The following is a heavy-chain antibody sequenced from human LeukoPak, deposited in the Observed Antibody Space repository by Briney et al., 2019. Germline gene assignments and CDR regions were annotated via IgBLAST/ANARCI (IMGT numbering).Heavy chain of an antibody. Sequence: ASVKVSCKASGGTFNNYAINWVRQAPGQGLEWMGRIIPILGVPDYAQRVQGRVTITADISTTTAYMELSSLRSEDTAVYYCARGRYYGSGTYYLDAAYWGQGTLVTVSS. J-gene: IGHJ4*02. V-gene: IGHV1-69*04. CDR1: GGTFNNYA. CDR2: IIPILGVP. D-gene: IGHD3-10*01. CDR3: ARGRYYGSGTYYLDAAY.